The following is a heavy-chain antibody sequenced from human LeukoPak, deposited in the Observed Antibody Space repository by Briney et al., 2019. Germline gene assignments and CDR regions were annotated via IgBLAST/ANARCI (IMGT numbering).Heavy chain of an antibody. Sequence: SVKVSCKASGGTFSSYAISWVRQAPGQGLGWMGGIIPIFGTANYAQKFQGRVTITTDESTSTAYMELSSLRSEDTAVYYCAREGRSGYELDYWGQGTLVTVSS. D-gene: IGHD5-12*01. J-gene: IGHJ4*02. CDR1: GGTFSSYA. V-gene: IGHV1-69*05. CDR2: IIPIFGTA. CDR3: AREGRSGYELDY.